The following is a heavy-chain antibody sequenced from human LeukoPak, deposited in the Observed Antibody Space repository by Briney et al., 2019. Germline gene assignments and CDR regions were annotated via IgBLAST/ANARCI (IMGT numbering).Heavy chain of an antibody. CDR1: GFTFSSYS. D-gene: IGHD2-8*02. V-gene: IGHV3-30-3*01. CDR2: VSYDGNNK. J-gene: IGHJ3*02. CDR3: ARDKRDLLVNDAFDI. Sequence: PTGGSLRLSCAASGFTFSSYSMHWVRQAPGRGLEWVAVVSYDGNNKYSADSVKGRFTISRDNSQNMLYLQMNSLRTEDTALYYCARDKRDLLVNDAFDIWGQGTMVTVSS.